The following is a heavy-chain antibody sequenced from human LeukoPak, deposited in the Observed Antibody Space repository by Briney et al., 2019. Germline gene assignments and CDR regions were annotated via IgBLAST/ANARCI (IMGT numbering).Heavy chain of an antibody. CDR1: GFTFSNYA. CDR2: LTGYSNNP. J-gene: IGHJ4*02. V-gene: IGHV3-23*01. Sequence: GGSLRLSCRASGFTFSNYAMNWVRQTPGKGLEWVSSLTGYSNNPNYADSVKGRFTISRDNSKNTLYLQMNSLRAEDTAVYYCAKDRGGNYLFYLDYWGQGTLVTVSS. CDR3: AKDRGGNYLFYLDY. D-gene: IGHD1-26*01.